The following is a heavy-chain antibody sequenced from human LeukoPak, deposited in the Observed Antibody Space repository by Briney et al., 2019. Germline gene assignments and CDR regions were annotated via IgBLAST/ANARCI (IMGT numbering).Heavy chain of an antibody. V-gene: IGHV3-23*01. CDR2: ISGSGIST. CDR1: GFTFGTYA. J-gene: IGHJ6*02. D-gene: IGHD4-17*01. Sequence: PGGSLRLSCAGSGFTFGTYALSWVRQAPGKGLEWVSEISGSGISTYYADSVKGRFTVSRDNSKNTVFLQMNSLRVEDTAVFYCARGRRYGDLDYAKDVWGQGTTVTVSS. CDR3: ARGRRYGDLDYAKDV.